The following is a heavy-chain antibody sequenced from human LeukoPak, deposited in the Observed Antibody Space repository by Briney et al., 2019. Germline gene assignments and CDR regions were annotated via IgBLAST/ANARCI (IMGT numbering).Heavy chain of an antibody. CDR1: GGSISSGGYY. Sequence: SQTLSLTCTVSGGSISSGGYYWSWIRQHPGKGLEWIGNVYYIGTTTYNPSLKSRVTISVDTSKNQFSLEVTSVTAADTAVYYCAKSTSSSPWFDPWGQGTLVTVSS. J-gene: IGHJ5*02. V-gene: IGHV4-61*08. D-gene: IGHD6-6*01. CDR2: VYYIGTT. CDR3: AKSTSSSPWFDP.